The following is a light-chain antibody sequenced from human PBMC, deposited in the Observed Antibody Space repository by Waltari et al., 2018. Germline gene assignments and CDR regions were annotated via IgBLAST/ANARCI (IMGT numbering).Light chain of an antibody. CDR3: QHTHSFPHS. Sequence: DIRMTQSPSFVSASVRDSVPITCRASQDISRWLAWYRQKPGKAPELLIYAASSLQSGVPSRFSGRGAGTDFSLIISDLHPEDFASYFCQHTHSFPHSFGGGTTLDI. CDR2: AAS. V-gene: IGKV1-12*01. J-gene: IGKJ4*01. CDR1: QDISRW.